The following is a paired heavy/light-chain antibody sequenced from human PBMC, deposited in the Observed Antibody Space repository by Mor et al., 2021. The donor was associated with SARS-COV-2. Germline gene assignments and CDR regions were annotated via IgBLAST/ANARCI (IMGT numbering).Light chain of an antibody. CDR3: QQYVSYWT. V-gene: IGKV1-5*03. J-gene: IGKJ1*01. Sequence: DIQMTQSPSTLSASVGDRVTITCRASQSIDTWLAWYQQKPGKAPKLLIHKASSLESGVPSRFSGSGSGTEFTLTINSLQPDDFATYYCQQYVSYWTFGQGTKVEIK. CDR1: QSIDTW. CDR2: KAS.
Heavy chain of an antibody. Sequence: QVQLVESGGGVVQPGRSLRLSCAASGFTFSNYAMHWVRQVPDKGLEWVAAIWYDGSNSYYADSVKGRFTISRDNSKKMLFLQMNSLRGDDTAVYYCAREGQHSISDPRWIDPWGQGTLVTVSS. CDR3: AREGQHSISDPRWIDP. J-gene: IGHJ5*02. CDR2: IWYDGSNS. V-gene: IGHV3-33*01. CDR1: GFTFSNYA. D-gene: IGHD6-6*01.